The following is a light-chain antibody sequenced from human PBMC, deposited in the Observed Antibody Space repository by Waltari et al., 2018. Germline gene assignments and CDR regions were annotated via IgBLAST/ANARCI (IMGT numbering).Light chain of an antibody. CDR2: GAS. V-gene: IGKV3-20*01. CDR3: QQYGSSPRFT. Sequence: EIVLTQSPGTLSLSPGERATLSCRASPSVSSSYLAWYQQKPGQAPRLLIYGASSRATGIPDRFSGSGSGTDFTLTISRLEPEDFAVYYCQQYGSSPRFTFGGGTKVEIK. CDR1: PSVSSSY. J-gene: IGKJ4*01.